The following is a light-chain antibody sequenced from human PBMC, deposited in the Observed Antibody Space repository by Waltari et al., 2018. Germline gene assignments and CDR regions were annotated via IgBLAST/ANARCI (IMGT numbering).Light chain of an antibody. V-gene: IGKV4-1*01. J-gene: IGKJ2*01. Sequence: DIVMTQSPDSLAVSLGERATIHCKSSQSLLSRPNNTNYLAWYQQKPGQPPKRLIYWASTRESGVPDRFSGSGSGTEFTLTISSLQAEDVAVYFCQHYSNTPYTFGQGTKLEIK. CDR1: QSLLSRPNNTNY. CDR2: WAS. CDR3: QHYSNTPYT.